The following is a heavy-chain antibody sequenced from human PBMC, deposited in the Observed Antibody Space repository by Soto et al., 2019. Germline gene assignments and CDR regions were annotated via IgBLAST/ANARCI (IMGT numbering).Heavy chain of an antibody. J-gene: IGHJ4*02. Sequence: PGGSLRLSCAASGFTFNNAWMSWVRQAPGKGLEWVGRIKSKGNGGTADDAAPVKGRFTISRDYSKNMLYLQMNSRKPKDTDVYYCITTYSWAPARPYLDLWGQGTPVTVSS. CDR2: IKSKGNGGTA. CDR3: ITTYSWAPARPYLDL. CDR1: GFTFNNAW. D-gene: IGHD1-26*01. V-gene: IGHV3-15*01.